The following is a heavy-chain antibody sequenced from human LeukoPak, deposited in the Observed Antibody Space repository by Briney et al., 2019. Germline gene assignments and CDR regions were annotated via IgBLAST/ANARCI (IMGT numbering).Heavy chain of an antibody. CDR2: VYYSGST. D-gene: IGHD6-13*01. CDR3: ASSAQLGPSNWFDP. V-gene: IGHV4-39*01. J-gene: IGHJ5*02. CDR1: GGSISSSRYY. Sequence: SETLSLTCTVSGGSISSSRYYWGWIRQPPGKGLEWIGSVYYSGSTYYNPSLKSRVTISVDKPKNQFSLRLSSVTAADTAVYYCASSAQLGPSNWFDPRGQGTLVTVSS.